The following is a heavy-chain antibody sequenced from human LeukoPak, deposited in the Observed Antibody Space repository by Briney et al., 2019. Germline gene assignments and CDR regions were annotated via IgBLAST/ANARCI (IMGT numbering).Heavy chain of an antibody. CDR1: GFTFSSYG. Sequence: GRSLRLSCAASGFTFSSYGMHWVRQAPGKGLEWVAVISYDGSNKYYADSVKGRFTISRDNSKNTLYPQMNSLRAEDTAVYYCAKARQLWSTYYFDYWGQGTLVTVSS. CDR2: ISYDGSNK. CDR3: AKARQLWSTYYFDY. V-gene: IGHV3-30*18. J-gene: IGHJ4*02. D-gene: IGHD5-18*01.